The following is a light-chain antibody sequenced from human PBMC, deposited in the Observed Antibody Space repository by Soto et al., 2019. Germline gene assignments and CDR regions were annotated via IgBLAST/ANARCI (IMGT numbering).Light chain of an antibody. CDR1: QGVNSY. V-gene: IGKV3D-11*01. CDR2: DAS. J-gene: IGKJ3*01. Sequence: EIVLTQSPATLSLSPGERATLSCRASQGVNSYLAWYQQRPGQAPRLLIYDASNRATGIPARFSGSGPGTDFTLTISSLEPEDFAVYYCQQYGSSLFTFGPGTKVDIK. CDR3: QQYGSSLFT.